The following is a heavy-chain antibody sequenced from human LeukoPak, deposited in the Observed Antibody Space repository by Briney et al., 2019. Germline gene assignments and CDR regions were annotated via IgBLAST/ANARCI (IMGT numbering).Heavy chain of an antibody. Sequence: PGGSLRLSCGASGFTFSSYAMHWVRKAPGQGLEYVSAISSDGGSTYYANSVKGRFTISRDNSKNTLWLQMGSLRTEDVAVYYCARGYTSSFYSAFDIWGQGTLVTVSS. D-gene: IGHD6-13*01. J-gene: IGHJ3*02. V-gene: IGHV3-64*01. CDR3: ARGYTSSFYSAFDI. CDR1: GFTFSSYA. CDR2: ISSDGGST.